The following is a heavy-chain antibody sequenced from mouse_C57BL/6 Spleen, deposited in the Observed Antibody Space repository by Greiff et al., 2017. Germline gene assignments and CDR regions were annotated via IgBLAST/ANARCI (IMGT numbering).Heavy chain of an antibody. D-gene: IGHD1-1*01. Sequence: VQLKQPGAELVRPGTSVKLSCKASGYTFTSYWMHWVKQRPGQGLEWIGVIDPSDSYTNYNQKFKGKATLTVDTSSSTAYMQLSSLTSEDSAVYYCARITTVVARFDYWGQGTTLTVSS. CDR2: IDPSDSYT. V-gene: IGHV1-59*01. CDR1: GYTFTSYW. CDR3: ARITTVVARFDY. J-gene: IGHJ2*01.